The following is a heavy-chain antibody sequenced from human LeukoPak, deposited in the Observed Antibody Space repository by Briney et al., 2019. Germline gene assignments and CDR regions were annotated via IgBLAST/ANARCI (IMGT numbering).Heavy chain of an antibody. CDR3: AREDSKD. D-gene: IGHD3-22*01. J-gene: IGHJ4*02. CDR1: GYTLTTYG. CDR2: INPNSGGT. Sequence: ASVKVSCKASGYTLTTYGMSWVRQAHGQGLEWMGWINPNSGGTNYAQKFQGRVTMTRDTSISTAYLELSSLRSDATAVYYCAREDSKDWGQGTLVTVSS. V-gene: IGHV1-2*02.